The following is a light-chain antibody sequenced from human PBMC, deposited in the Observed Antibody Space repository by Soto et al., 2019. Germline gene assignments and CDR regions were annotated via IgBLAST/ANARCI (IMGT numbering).Light chain of an antibody. CDR3: QRSDSIPWT. J-gene: IGKJ1*01. Sequence: DIQMTQSPSSLSASVGDRVTITCRASLSISSYLNWYQQKPGKAPNLMISAASSLEGGVPSRFSGSGSGKDFSISMTSLPPEDFATYYCQRSDSIPWTFGQGTKVEIK. CDR2: AAS. CDR1: LSISSY. V-gene: IGKV1-39*01.